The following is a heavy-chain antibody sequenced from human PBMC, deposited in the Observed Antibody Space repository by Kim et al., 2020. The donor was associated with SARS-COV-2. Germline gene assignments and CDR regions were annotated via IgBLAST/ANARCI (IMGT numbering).Heavy chain of an antibody. D-gene: IGHD2-15*01. CDR3: AREGCSGGSCYWPTYYYYGMDV. Sequence: ASVKVSCKASGYTFTSYAMNWVRQAPGQGLEWMGWINTNTGNPTYAQGFTGRFVFSLDTSVSTAYLQISSLKAEDTAVYYCAREGCSGGSCYWPTYYYYGMDVWGQGTTVTVSS. V-gene: IGHV7-4-1*02. CDR2: INTNTGNP. J-gene: IGHJ6*02. CDR1: GYTFTSYA.